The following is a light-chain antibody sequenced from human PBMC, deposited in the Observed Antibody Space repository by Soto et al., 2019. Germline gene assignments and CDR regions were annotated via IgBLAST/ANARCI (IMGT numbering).Light chain of an antibody. CDR3: CSYAGIYTFV. Sequence: QSVLAQPRSVSGSPGQSVIISCTGTSSDVSIYDYVSWYQQHPGKAPKLIIYDVTERPSGVPDRFSGSKSGNTASLTISGLQAEDGADYYCCSYAGIYTFVFGTGTKVTVL. V-gene: IGLV2-11*01. CDR2: DVT. J-gene: IGLJ1*01. CDR1: SSDVSIYDY.